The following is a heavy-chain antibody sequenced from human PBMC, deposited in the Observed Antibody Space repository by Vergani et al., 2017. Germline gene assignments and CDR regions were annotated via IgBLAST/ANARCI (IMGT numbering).Heavy chain of an antibody. D-gene: IGHD2-15*01. CDR1: GGYISGVSYY. CDR3: ARDSAVGGTFDS. Sequence: VQLQESGPGLVKPSQSLSLLCTVSGGYISGVSYYLSWVRQPAGKGLEWIGRTYYSGRNDYNPALERRVTISVDKSKNTFSLKLNSVTAADTAICYCARDSAVGGTFDSWVQATLVSVSS. V-gene: IGHV4-61*02. CDR2: TYYSGRN. J-gene: IGHJ4*02.